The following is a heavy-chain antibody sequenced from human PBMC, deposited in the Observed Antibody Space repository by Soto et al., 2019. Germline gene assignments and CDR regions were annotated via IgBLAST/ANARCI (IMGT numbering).Heavy chain of an antibody. CDR3: ARGEDLGNWFDP. CDR2: IYYSGTT. Sequence: SLTCTVSAGSVGSGDYYRSWIQKPPGKGLEWIGYIYYSGTTNYNPSLKSRVTISVDTSKNQFSLKLSSVTAADTAVYYCARGEDLGNWFDPWGQGALVTVSS. J-gene: IGHJ5*02. CDR1: AGSVGSGDYY. V-gene: IGHV4-61*08.